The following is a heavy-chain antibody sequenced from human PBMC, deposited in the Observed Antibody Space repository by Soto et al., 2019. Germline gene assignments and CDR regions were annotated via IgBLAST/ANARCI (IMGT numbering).Heavy chain of an antibody. Sequence: PGGSLRLSCAASGFTFSSYAMHWVRQAPGKGLEWVAVISYDGSNKYYADSVKGRFTISRDNSKNTLYLQMNSLRAEDTAVYYCARVWGLWSGSLDAFDIWGQGKAFDIWGQGTMVTVSS. J-gene: IGHJ3*02. CDR1: GFTFSSYA. V-gene: IGHV3-30-3*01. CDR3: ARVWGLWSGSLDAFDIWGQGKAFDI. D-gene: IGHD3-3*01. CDR2: ISYDGSNK.